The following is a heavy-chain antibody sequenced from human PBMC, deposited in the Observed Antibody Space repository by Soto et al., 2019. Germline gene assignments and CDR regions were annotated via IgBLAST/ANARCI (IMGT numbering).Heavy chain of an antibody. CDR1: GYTFTSYD. J-gene: IGHJ6*02. Sequence: QVQLVQSGAEVKKPGASVKVSCKASGYTFTSYDINWVRQATGQGLEWMGWMNPNSGNTGYAQKFHGRVNMTRNTSISTAYMELSSLRSEDTAVYYCARWPDGYYYYGMDVWGQGTTVTVSS. CDR2: MNPNSGNT. CDR3: ARWPDGYYYYGMDV. V-gene: IGHV1-8*01.